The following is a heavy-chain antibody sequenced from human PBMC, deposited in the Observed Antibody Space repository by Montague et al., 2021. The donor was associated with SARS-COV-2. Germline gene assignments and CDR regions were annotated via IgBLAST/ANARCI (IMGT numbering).Heavy chain of an antibody. Sequence: SISLAASGFTFSSYAMHWVRQAPGKGLEWVAVISYDGSNKYYADSVKGRFTISRDNSKNTLYLQMNSLRAEDTAVYYCARANYGSGFDPWGQGTLVTVSS. CDR2: ISYDGSNK. V-gene: IGHV3-30-3*01. D-gene: IGHD3-10*01. CDR1: GFTFSSYA. CDR3: ARANYGSGFDP. J-gene: IGHJ5*02.